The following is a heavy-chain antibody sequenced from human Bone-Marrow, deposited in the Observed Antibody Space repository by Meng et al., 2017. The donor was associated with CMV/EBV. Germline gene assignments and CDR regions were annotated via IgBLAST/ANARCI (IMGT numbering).Heavy chain of an antibody. CDR2: INSDGSST. V-gene: IGHV3-74*01. CDR3: AREYSSSSGGYYYYYYGMDV. J-gene: IGHJ6*02. CDR1: GFTFSSYW. Sequence: SCAASGFTFSSYWMHWVRQAPGKGLVWVSRINSDGSSTSYADSVKGRFTISRDNAKNTLYLQMNSLRAEDTAVYYCAREYSSSSGGYYYYYYGMDVWGQGTTVTVSS. D-gene: IGHD6-6*01.